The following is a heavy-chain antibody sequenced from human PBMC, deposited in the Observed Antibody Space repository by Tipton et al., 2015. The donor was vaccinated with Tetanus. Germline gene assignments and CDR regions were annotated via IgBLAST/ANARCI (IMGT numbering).Heavy chain of an antibody. CDR3: AKIISYALAY. CDR1: GFTFDDYA. D-gene: IGHD2/OR15-2a*01. CDR2: ISWNGGRV. J-gene: IGHJ1*01. Sequence: LRLSCVASGFTFDDYAMHWVRRAPGKGLEWVSGISWNGGRVAYADSVKGRFTISRDNGKNSLYLQMSSLRPEDTAFYYCAKIISYALAYWGQGALVTVSS. V-gene: IGHV3-9*01.